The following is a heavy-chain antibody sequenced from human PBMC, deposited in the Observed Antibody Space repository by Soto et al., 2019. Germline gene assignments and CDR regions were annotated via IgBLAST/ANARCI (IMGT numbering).Heavy chain of an antibody. CDR1: GATFSSYA. CDR3: ARDRGISPRPKYFQH. CDR2: IIPIFGTA. V-gene: IGHV1-69*06. Sequence: VKVSCKASGATFSSYAISWVRQAPGQGLEWMGGIIPIFGTANYAQKFQGRVTITADKSTSTAYMELSSLRSEDTAVYYCARDRGISPRPKYFQHWGQGTLVTVSS. J-gene: IGHJ1*01. D-gene: IGHD2-15*01.